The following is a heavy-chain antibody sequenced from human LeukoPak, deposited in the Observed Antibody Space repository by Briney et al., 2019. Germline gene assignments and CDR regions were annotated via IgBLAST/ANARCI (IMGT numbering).Heavy chain of an antibody. J-gene: IGHJ6*03. D-gene: IGHD3-16*01. CDR1: GDSVRSRSYY. CDR2: IYYSGYT. Sequence: SETLSLTCSVSGDSVRSRSYYWGWIRQPPGKGLEWIASIYYSGYTSYNPSLKSRVTISVDTSKNQFSLKLSSVTAADTAVYYCARETSQKGAHYMDVWGKGTTITISS. CDR3: ARETSQKGAHYMDV. V-gene: IGHV4-39*07.